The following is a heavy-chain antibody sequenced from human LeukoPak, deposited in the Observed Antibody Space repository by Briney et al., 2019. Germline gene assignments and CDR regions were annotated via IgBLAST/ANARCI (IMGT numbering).Heavy chain of an antibody. CDR1: GYSISSGYY. Sequence: SETLSLTCTVSGYSISSGYYWGWIRQPPGKWLEWIGSIYYSGSTYYNPSLKSRVTISEATSKNQFSLKVNSVTAADTAVYYCAKVAATDTSYWGQGTLVTVSS. D-gene: IGHD6-13*01. CDR2: IYYSGST. V-gene: IGHV4-38-2*02. J-gene: IGHJ4*02. CDR3: AKVAATDTSY.